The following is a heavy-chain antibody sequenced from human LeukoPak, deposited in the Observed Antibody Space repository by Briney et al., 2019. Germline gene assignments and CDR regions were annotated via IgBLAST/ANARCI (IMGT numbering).Heavy chain of an antibody. J-gene: IGHJ6*02. D-gene: IGHD6-19*01. CDR3: AKDDIAVAGTAYYYYGMDV. CDR1: GFTFSSYG. V-gene: IGHV3-30*18. CDR2: ISHDGSNK. Sequence: GRSLRLSCAASGFTFSSYGMHWVRQAPGKGLEWVAAISHDGSNKYYADSVKGRFTISRDNSKNTLYLQMNSLRAEDTAVYYCAKDDIAVAGTAYYYYGMDVWGQGTTVTVSS.